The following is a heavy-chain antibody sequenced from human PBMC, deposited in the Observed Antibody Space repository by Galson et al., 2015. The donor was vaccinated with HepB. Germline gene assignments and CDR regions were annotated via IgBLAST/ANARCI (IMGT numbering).Heavy chain of an antibody. V-gene: IGHV1-3*01. CDR2: IDAGNGDT. Sequence: SVKVSCKASGYTFTNYDIHWVRQAPGQRLEWMALIDAGNGDTKYSQRFQARVTVTRDTSASTSYMELSGLTSEDTALYYCARIDCTGTSCYFYYFDYWGRGTLVTGPS. D-gene: IGHD2-2*01. J-gene: IGHJ4*02. CDR1: GYTFTNYD. CDR3: ARIDCTGTSCYFYYFDY.